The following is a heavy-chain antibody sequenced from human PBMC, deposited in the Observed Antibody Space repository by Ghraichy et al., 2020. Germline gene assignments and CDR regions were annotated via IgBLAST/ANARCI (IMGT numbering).Heavy chain of an antibody. J-gene: IGHJ4*02. CDR3: ARRRAGLVYYYGSGYYFDY. V-gene: IGHV4-34*01. CDR1: GGSFSGYY. CDR2: INHSGST. D-gene: IGHD3-10*01. Sequence: SETLSLTCAVYGGSFSGYYWSWIRQPPGKGLEWIGEINHSGSTNYNPSLKSRVTILVDTSKNQFSLKLSSVTAADTAVYYCARRRAGLVYYYGSGYYFDYWGQGTLVTVSS.